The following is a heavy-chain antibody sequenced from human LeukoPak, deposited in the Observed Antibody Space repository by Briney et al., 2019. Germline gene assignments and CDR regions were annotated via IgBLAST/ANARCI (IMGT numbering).Heavy chain of an antibody. Sequence: ASVKVSCKASGYTFTTYAMHWVRQAPGQRLEWMGWINAGNGNTKYSQKFQGRVTITRDTSASTAYMELSSQRSEDTAVYYCARTYCSSTSCYNVDRWGQGTLVTVSS. CDR2: INAGNGNT. CDR1: GYTFTTYA. CDR3: ARTYCSSTSCYNVDR. V-gene: IGHV1-3*01. D-gene: IGHD2-2*02. J-gene: IGHJ4*02.